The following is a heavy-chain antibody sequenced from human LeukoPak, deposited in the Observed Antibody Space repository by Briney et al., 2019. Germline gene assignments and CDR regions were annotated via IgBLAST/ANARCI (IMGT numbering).Heavy chain of an antibody. V-gene: IGHV3-30-3*01. CDR3: ASLHIVVVTAQPNWFDP. D-gene: IGHD2-21*02. CDR2: ISYDGSNK. CDR1: GFTFSIYA. Sequence: GGSLRLSCAASGFTFSIYAMHWVRQARGEGVEWVAVISYDGSNKYYAHSVKSRFTISRDNYKYTLYMQMTSLRGEDTAVYYCASLHIVVVTAQPNWFDPWGQGTLVTVS. J-gene: IGHJ5*02.